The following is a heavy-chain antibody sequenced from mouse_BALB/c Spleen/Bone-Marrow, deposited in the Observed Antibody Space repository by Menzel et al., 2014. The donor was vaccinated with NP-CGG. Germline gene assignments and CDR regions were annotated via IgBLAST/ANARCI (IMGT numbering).Heavy chain of an antibody. CDR2: IYSGGST. CDR3: ARRYYGYWYFDV. V-gene: IGHV5-6-5*01. Sequence: DVKLVESGGGLVKPGGSLKPSCAASGFTFSTYAMSWVHQTPEKRLEWVASIYSGGSTYYPDSVKGRFTISRDNARNILYLQMNSLRSEDTAMYYCARRYYGYWYFDVWGAGTTVTVSS. D-gene: IGHD1-1*01. CDR1: GFTFSTYA. J-gene: IGHJ1*01.